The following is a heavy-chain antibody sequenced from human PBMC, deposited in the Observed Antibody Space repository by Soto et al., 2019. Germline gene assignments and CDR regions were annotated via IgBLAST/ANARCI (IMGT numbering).Heavy chain of an antibody. V-gene: IGHV3-9*01. J-gene: IGHJ4*02. CDR2: ISWNSGSR. CDR1: GFIFVDYA. CDR3: AKDHMWGWDSTSYYFDS. D-gene: IGHD6-6*01. Sequence: EVQLVESGGGLVQPGRSLRLSCAASGFIFVDYAMHWVRQAPGKGLEWVSGISWNSGSRGYADPVKGRFTISRANGKSSLYLQWSSMRADDTALYYCAKDHMWGWDSTSYYFDSWGQGTLVTFPS.